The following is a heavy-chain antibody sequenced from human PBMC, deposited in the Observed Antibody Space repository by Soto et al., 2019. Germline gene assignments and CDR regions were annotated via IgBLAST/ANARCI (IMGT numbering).Heavy chain of an antibody. Sequence: NPSETLSLTCTVSGGSISSYYWSWVRQPAGKGLEWIGRIYTSGSTNYNPSLKSRVTMSVDTSKNQFSLKLSSVTAADTAVYYCARGRGYYYDSSGYRVWGQGTLVTVSS. CDR2: IYTSGST. CDR3: ARGRGYYYDSSGYRV. D-gene: IGHD3-22*01. V-gene: IGHV4-4*07. J-gene: IGHJ4*02. CDR1: GGSISSYY.